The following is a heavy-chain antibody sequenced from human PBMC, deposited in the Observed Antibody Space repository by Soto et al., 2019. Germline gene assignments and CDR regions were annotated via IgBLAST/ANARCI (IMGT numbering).Heavy chain of an antibody. CDR3: ARLSPRGYSSGWTDY. Sequence: QVQLVQSGAEVKKPGASVKVSCKASGYTFTSYGISWVRQAPEQGLEWMGWISAYNGNTNYAQKLQGRVTMTTDTSTSTAYMELRSLRSDDTAVYYCARLSPRGYSSGWTDYWGQGTLVAVSS. V-gene: IGHV1-18*04. J-gene: IGHJ4*02. CDR1: GYTFTSYG. CDR2: ISAYNGNT. D-gene: IGHD6-19*01.